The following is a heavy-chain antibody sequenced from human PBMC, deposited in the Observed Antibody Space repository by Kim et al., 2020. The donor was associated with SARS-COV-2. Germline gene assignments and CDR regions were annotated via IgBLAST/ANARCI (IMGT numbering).Heavy chain of an antibody. CDR1: GFTFSSYG. J-gene: IGHJ4*02. CDR2: ISYDGSNK. Sequence: GGSLRLSCAASGFTFSSYGMHWVRQAPGKGLEWVAVISYDGSNKYYADSVKGRFTISRDNSKNTLYLQMNSLRAEDTAVYYCAKDGYQLLIRPYYFDYWGQGTLVTVSS. CDR3: AKDGYQLLIRPYYFDY. V-gene: IGHV3-30*18. D-gene: IGHD2-2*01.